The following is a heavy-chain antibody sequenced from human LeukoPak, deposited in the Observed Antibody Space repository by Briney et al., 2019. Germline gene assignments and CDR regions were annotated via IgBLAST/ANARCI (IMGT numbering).Heavy chain of an antibody. CDR1: SGSLSGHF. D-gene: IGHD6-19*01. CDR2: INSGGRT. V-gene: IGHV4-34*01. CDR3: ARGKQLPVRGPLDQ. J-gene: IGHJ4*02. Sequence: SETLSLTCAVYSGSLSGHFWSWIRQPPGKGLEWIGEINSGGRTNYSPSLETRVRLSVDTSKNQFSLKLDSVTAADTAVYYCARGKQLPVRGPLDQWGQGALVTVSS.